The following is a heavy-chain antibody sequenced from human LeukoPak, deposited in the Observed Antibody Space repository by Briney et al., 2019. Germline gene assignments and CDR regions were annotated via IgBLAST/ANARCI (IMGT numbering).Heavy chain of an antibody. CDR2: MNPNSGNT. CDR1: GYTFTSYD. Sequence: ASVKVSCKASGYTFTSYDINWVRQATGQGLEWMGWMNPNSGNTGYAQKFQGRVTMTGNTSISTAYMELSSLRSEDTAVYYCARVDDYVWGSYPPGNYWGQGTLVTVSS. CDR3: ARVDDYVWGSYPPGNY. V-gene: IGHV1-8*01. J-gene: IGHJ4*02. D-gene: IGHD3-16*02.